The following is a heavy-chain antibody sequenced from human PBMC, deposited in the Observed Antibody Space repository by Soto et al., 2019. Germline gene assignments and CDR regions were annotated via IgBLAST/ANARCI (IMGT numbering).Heavy chain of an antibody. CDR2: ISSSGSTI. CDR1: GFTFSDCY. V-gene: IGHV3-11*01. D-gene: IGHD3-22*01. Sequence: GGSLRLSCAASGFTFSDCYMSWIRQAPGKGLEWVSYISSSGSTIYYADSVKGRFTISRDNAKNSLYLQMNSLRAEDTAVYYCARGSSYYDSSGYYPTGLDYWGQGTLVTVSS. J-gene: IGHJ4*02. CDR3: ARGSSYYDSSGYYPTGLDY.